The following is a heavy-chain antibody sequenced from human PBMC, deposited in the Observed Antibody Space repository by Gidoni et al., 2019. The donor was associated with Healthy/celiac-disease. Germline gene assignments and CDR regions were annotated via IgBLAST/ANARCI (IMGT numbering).Heavy chain of an antibody. Sequence: EVQLVESGGGLVQPGRSLRLSCTASGFTFGDYAMSWVRQAPGKGLEWVGFIRSKAYGGTTEYAASVKGRFTISRDDSKSIAYLQMNSLKTEDTAVYYCTRITDAFDIWGQGTMVTVSS. V-gene: IGHV3-49*04. CDR3: TRITDAFDI. CDR1: GFTFGDYA. CDR2: IRSKAYGGTT. J-gene: IGHJ3*02.